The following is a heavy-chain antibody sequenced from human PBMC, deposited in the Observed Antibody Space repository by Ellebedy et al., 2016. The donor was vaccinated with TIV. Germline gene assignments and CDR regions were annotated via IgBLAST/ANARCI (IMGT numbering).Heavy chain of an antibody. CDR3: ARRYCTISRCFAASWASLDM. CDR1: GSTFSSYW. J-gene: IGHJ3*02. V-gene: IGHV3-7*01. Sequence: PGGSLRLSCADSGSTFSSYWMTWVSQPPGKGLEWVANIKQDGRDKYYVDSVRGRFTISRDNAKNSLYLQMNSLTVEDTAVYYCARRYCTISRCFAASWASLDMWGQGTMVTVSS. CDR2: IKQDGRDK. D-gene: IGHD2-2*01.